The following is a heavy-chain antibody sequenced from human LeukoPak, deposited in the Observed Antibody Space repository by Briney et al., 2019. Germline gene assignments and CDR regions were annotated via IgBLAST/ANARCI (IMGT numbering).Heavy chain of an antibody. CDR1: GFTFSDYY. CDR2: ISSGSSYT. CDR3: ARDRSDSGWSDY. J-gene: IGHJ4*02. V-gene: IGHV3-11*06. Sequence: GGSLRLSCAASGFTFSDYYMSLIRQAPGKGLEWVSYISSGSSYTNYADSVKGRFTISRDNAKNSLYLQMNSLRAEDTAVYYCARDRSDSGWSDYWGQGTLVTVSS. D-gene: IGHD6-19*01.